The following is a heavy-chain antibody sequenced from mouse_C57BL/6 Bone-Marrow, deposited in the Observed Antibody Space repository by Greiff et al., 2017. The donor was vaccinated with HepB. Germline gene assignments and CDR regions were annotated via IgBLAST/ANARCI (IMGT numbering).Heavy chain of an antibody. Sequence: QVHVQQPGAELVKPGASVKMSCKASGYTFTSYWITWVKQRPGQGLEWIGDIYPGSGSTNYNEKFKSKATLTVDTSSSTAYMQLSSLTSEDSAVYYCARTYSNFSYAMDYWGQGTSVTVSS. CDR1: GYTFTSYW. CDR3: ARTYSNFSYAMDY. V-gene: IGHV1-55*01. J-gene: IGHJ4*01. D-gene: IGHD2-5*01. CDR2: IYPGSGST.